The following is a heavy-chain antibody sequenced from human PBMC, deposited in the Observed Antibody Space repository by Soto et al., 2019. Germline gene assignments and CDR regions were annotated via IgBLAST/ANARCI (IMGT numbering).Heavy chain of an antibody. Sequence: KPSETLSLTCAVSGGSISSSNWWSWVRQPPGKGLEWIGEIYHSGSTNYNPSLKSRVTISVDKSKNQFSLKLSSVTAADTAVYYCARDSAITIFGVALASYGMDDWGQGTTVTVSS. J-gene: IGHJ6*02. V-gene: IGHV4-4*02. CDR1: GGSISSSNW. D-gene: IGHD3-3*01. CDR3: ARDSAITIFGVALASYGMDD. CDR2: IYHSGST.